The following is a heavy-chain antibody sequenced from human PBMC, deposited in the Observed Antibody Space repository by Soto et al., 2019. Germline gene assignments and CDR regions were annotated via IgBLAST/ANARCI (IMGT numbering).Heavy chain of an antibody. CDR2: INPNSGGT. D-gene: IGHD4-17*01. Sequence: ASVKVSCKASGYTFTGYYMHWVRQAPGQGLEWMGWINPNSGGTNYAQKFQGWVTMTRDTSISTAYMELSRLRSEDMVVYSCVRDRLNYGERTELFDYWGQGTLVTVSS. CDR3: VRDRLNYGERTELFDY. CDR1: GYTFTGYY. J-gene: IGHJ4*02. V-gene: IGHV1-2*04.